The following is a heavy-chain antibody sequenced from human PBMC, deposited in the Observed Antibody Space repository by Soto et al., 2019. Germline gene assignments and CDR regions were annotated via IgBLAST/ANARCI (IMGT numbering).Heavy chain of an antibody. D-gene: IGHD2-15*01. J-gene: IGHJ4*02. CDR2: ISYDGTNK. Sequence: QVQLVESGGGVVQPGTSLRLSCAASGFTFSSYVVHWVRQAPGKGLEWVAVISYDGTNKYYSDSVKGRFTISRDNSKDTLDLQMNSLRAEDTAVYYCAKDWGRYCSGRTCYLFDYWGQGTLVTVSS. CDR1: GFTFSSYV. V-gene: IGHV3-30*18. CDR3: AKDWGRYCSGRTCYLFDY.